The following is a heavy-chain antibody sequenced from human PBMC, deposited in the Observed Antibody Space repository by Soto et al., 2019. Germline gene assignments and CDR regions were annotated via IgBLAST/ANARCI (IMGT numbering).Heavy chain of an antibody. CDR3: ARGDSSGWHFDY. Sequence: SETLSLTCAVYGGSFSGYYWSWIRQPPGKGLEWIGEINHSGSTNYNPSLKSRVTISVDTSKNQFSLKLSSVTAADTAVYYCARGDSSGWHFDYWGQGTLVTRLL. J-gene: IGHJ4*02. CDR2: INHSGST. V-gene: IGHV4-34*01. D-gene: IGHD6-19*01. CDR1: GGSFSGYY.